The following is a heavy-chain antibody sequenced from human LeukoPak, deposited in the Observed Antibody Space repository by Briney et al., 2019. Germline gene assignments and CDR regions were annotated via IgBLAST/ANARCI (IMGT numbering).Heavy chain of an antibody. CDR1: GGTFSSYA. D-gene: IGHD3-22*01. V-gene: IGHV1-69*04. CDR2: IIPIFGIA. CDR3: ARSVDYYDSSGYLYFDY. J-gene: IGHJ4*02. Sequence: ASVKVSCKASGGTFSSYAISSVRQAPGQGLEWMGRIIPIFGIANYAQKFQGRVTITADKSTSTAYMELSSLRSEDTAVYYCARSVDYYDSSGYLYFDYWGQGTLVTVSS.